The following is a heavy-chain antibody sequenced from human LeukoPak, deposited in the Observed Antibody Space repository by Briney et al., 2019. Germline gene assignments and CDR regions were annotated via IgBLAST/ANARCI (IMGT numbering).Heavy chain of an antibody. CDR3: AVDLAGATSRGDY. CDR1: GYTFTGYY. Sequence: ASVKVSCKASGYTFTGYYMHWVRQAPGQGLEWMGWINPNSGGTNYAQKFQGRVTMTRDTSISTAYMELSRLRSDDTAVYYCAVDLAGATSRGDYWGQGTLVTVSS. J-gene: IGHJ4*02. V-gene: IGHV1-2*02. D-gene: IGHD1-26*01. CDR2: INPNSGGT.